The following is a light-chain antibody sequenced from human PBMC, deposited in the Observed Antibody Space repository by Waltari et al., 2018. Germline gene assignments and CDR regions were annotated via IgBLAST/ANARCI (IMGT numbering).Light chain of an antibody. CDR3: QQYGSSPWT. CDR1: QSVRSSY. CDR2: EAS. V-gene: IGKV3D-20*01. J-gene: IGKJ1*01. Sequence: EIVLTQSPGTLSLSPGARATLSCGASQSVRSSYLAWYQQKPGLAPRLLIYEASSRATGIPDRFSGSGSGTDFTLTISRLEPEDFAVYYCQQYGSSPWTFGQGTKVEIK.